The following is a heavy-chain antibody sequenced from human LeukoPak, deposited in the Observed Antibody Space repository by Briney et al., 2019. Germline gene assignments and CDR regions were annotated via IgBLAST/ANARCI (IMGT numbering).Heavy chain of an antibody. D-gene: IGHD4-23*01. J-gene: IGHJ5*02. CDR2: IYTSGST. CDR3: ARHFYGGNPWFDP. CDR1: GGSISRYY. Sequence: TSETLSLTCTVSGGSISRYYWSWIRQPPGKGLEWIGYIYTSGSTNYNPSLKSRVTISVDTSKNQFSLKLSSVTAADTAVYYCARHFYGGNPWFDPWGQGTLVTVSS. V-gene: IGHV4-4*09.